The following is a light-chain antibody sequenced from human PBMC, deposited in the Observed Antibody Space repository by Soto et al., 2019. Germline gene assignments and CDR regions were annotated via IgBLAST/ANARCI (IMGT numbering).Light chain of an antibody. CDR3: SSYTSSSTPRYV. CDR1: SSDVGGYNY. V-gene: IGLV2-14*01. CDR2: EVS. J-gene: IGLJ1*01. Sequence: QSVLTQPASVSGSPGQSITISCTGTSSDVGGYNYVSWYQQHPGKAPKLMIYEVSNRPSGVSNRFSGSKSGNTASLTISGLQAEDEDDYYCSSYTSSSTPRYVFGTGTKVTVL.